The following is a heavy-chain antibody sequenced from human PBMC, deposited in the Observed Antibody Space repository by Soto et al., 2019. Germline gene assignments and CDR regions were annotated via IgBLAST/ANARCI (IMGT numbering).Heavy chain of an antibody. CDR1: GGSFSGYY. J-gene: IGHJ3*02. V-gene: IGHV4-34*01. CDR3: ARDSTGGFLEWLRGYYAFDI. D-gene: IGHD3-3*01. Sequence: ETLSLTCAVYGGSFSGYYWSWIRQPPGKGLEWIGKINHSGSTNYNPSLKSRVTISVDTSKNQFSLKLSSVTAADTAVYYCARDSTGGFLEWLRGYYAFDIWGQGTMVTVSS. CDR2: INHSGST.